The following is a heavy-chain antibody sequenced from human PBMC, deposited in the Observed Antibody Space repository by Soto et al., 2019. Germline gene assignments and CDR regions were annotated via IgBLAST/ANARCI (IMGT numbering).Heavy chain of an antibody. V-gene: IGHV3-30*18. CDR2: ISYDGSNK. D-gene: IGHD6-19*01. Sequence: GGSLRLSCAASGFTFSSYGMHWVRQAPGKGLEWVAVISYDGSNKYYADSVKGRFTISRDNSKNTLYLQMNSLRAEDTAVYYCAKSSGWYSGAFDIWGQGTMVTVSS. J-gene: IGHJ3*02. CDR1: GFTFSSYG. CDR3: AKSSGWYSGAFDI.